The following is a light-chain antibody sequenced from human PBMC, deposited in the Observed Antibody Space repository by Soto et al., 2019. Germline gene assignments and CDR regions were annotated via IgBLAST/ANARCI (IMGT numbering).Light chain of an antibody. CDR3: SSYVGGDNLV. CDR2: DVT. Sequence: QPVLTQPPSASGSPGQSVTISCTGTSSDVGGYNYVSWYQQHPGKAPKLMIYDVTTRPSGVPDRFSASKSGNTASLTVSGLQVEDEADYYCSSYVGGDNLVFGGGTQLTVL. J-gene: IGLJ2*01. CDR1: SSDVGGYNY. V-gene: IGLV2-8*01.